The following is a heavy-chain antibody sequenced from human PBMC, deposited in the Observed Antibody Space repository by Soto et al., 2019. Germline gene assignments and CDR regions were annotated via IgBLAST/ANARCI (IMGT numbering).Heavy chain of an antibody. D-gene: IGHD6-19*01. CDR3: ARGKGIGWYEASDY. CDR1: GFTVSISY. CDR2: IYRDGST. J-gene: IGHJ4*02. Sequence: EVQLVESGGGLIQPGESLRLSCAASGFTVSISYMSWVRQAPGKGLEWVSTIYRDGSTYYADSVEGRFTISGDNSKNTLYLQMNSLRAEDTATYYCARGKGIGWYEASDYWGQGTLVTVSS. V-gene: IGHV3-53*01.